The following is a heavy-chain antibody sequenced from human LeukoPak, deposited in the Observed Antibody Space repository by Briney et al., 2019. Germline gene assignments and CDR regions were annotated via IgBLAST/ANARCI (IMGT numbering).Heavy chain of an antibody. CDR1: GFTFSDYY. CDR3: ARDRYGWVGYFDY. V-gene: IGHV3-11*06. Sequence: GGSLRLSCAASGFTFSDYYMSWIRQAPGEGLEWVSYISSSSSSTNYADSVKGRFTISRDNAKNSLYLQMNGLRAEDTAVYYCARDRYGWVGYFDYWGQGTLVTVSS. J-gene: IGHJ4*02. D-gene: IGHD5-18*01. CDR2: ISSSSSST.